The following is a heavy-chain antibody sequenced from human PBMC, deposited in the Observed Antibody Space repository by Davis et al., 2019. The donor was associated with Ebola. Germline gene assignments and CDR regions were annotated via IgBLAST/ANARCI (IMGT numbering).Heavy chain of an antibody. CDR2: IWYDGSRE. D-gene: IGHD2/OR15-2a*01. CDR1: GFSFNTYG. J-gene: IGHJ6*02. CDR3: ARVIHFPGIGTDV. Sequence: GESLKISCAASGFSFNTYGMHWVRQAPGKGLEWLAVIWYDGSREFLADSMKGRFTISRDNSRNTLFLQMNSLRVEDTAVYHCARVIHFPGIGTDVWGQGATVTVSS. V-gene: IGHV3-33*01.